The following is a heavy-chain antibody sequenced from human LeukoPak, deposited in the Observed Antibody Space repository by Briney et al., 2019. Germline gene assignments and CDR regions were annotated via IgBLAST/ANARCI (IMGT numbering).Heavy chain of an antibody. D-gene: IGHD3-22*01. CDR1: GYTFTTYG. Sequence: ASVKVSCKASGYTFTTYGIGWVRQAPGQGLEWMGWISGYNGNTNYAQKFQGRVTMTTETSTSTAYMELRSLISNDTAVYYCASNTGSDSSGYAYWGQGTLVTVSS. CDR2: ISGYNGNT. J-gene: IGHJ4*02. CDR3: ASNTGSDSSGYAY. V-gene: IGHV1-18*01.